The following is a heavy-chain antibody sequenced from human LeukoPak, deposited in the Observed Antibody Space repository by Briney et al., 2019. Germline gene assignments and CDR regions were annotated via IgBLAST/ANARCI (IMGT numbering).Heavy chain of an antibody. CDR1: GYTFTGYY. Sequence: ASVKVSCKASGYTFTGYYMHWVRQAPGQGLEWMGWINPNSGGTNYAQKFQGWVTMTRDTSISTAYMELSRLRSDDTAVYYCARSPLRYFDWLSHYYYGMDVWGQGTTVTVSS. D-gene: IGHD3-9*01. CDR2: INPNSGGT. J-gene: IGHJ6*02. CDR3: ARSPLRYFDWLSHYYYGMDV. V-gene: IGHV1-2*04.